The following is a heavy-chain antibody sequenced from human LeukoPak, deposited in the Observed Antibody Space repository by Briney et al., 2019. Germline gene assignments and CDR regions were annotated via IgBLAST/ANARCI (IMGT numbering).Heavy chain of an antibody. Sequence: GGSLRLSCAASGFTFSSYAMSWVSQAPGKGLEWVSAISGSGGDTYYADSVKGRFTISRDNSKNTLYLQMNSLRAEDTAVYYCAKDRVVRGVMGAGGYWGQGTLVTVSS. CDR1: GFTFSSYA. J-gene: IGHJ4*02. CDR2: ISGSGGDT. D-gene: IGHD3-10*01. CDR3: AKDRVVRGVMGAGGY. V-gene: IGHV3-23*01.